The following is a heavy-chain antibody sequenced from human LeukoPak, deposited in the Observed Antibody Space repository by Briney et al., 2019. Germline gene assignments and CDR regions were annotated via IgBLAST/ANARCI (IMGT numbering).Heavy chain of an antibody. CDR2: ISSSSSYI. J-gene: IGHJ4*02. CDR3: ARSINGTYGY. V-gene: IGHV3-21*01. Sequence: PGGSLRLSCAASGFTFSSYSMNWVRQAPGKGLEWVSSISSSSSYIYYADSVKGRFTISRDNAKNILYLQMNSLRVEDTALYYCARSINGTYGYWGQGTLVTVSP. CDR1: GFTFSSYS. D-gene: IGHD6-13*01.